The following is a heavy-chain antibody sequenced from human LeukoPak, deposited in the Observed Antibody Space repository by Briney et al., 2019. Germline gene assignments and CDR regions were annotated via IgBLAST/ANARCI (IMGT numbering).Heavy chain of an antibody. D-gene: IGHD3-10*01. CDR2: IYPGDSAT. Sequence: GESLKISCRGSGYSFTAYWIAGVRQMPGKGLEWMATIYPGDSATTYSPSFQGQVTISADKSITTASLQWSSLKASDTAMYYRARPGAGWGGFDYWAREPLVTVSS. CDR1: GYSFTAYW. J-gene: IGHJ4*02. CDR3: ARPGAGWGGFDY. V-gene: IGHV5-51*01.